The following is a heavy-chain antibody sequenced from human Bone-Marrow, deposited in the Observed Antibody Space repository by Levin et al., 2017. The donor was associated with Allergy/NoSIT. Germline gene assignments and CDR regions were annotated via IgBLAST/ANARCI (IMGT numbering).Heavy chain of an antibody. CDR2: ISYDGSNK. D-gene: IGHD2-21*02. J-gene: IGHJ6*02. Sequence: PGGSLRLSCAASGFTFSSYGMHWVRQAPGKGLEWVAVISYDGSNKYYADSVKGRFTISRDNSKNTLYLQMNSLRAEDTAVYYCAKDDNPPNRGCGGDCYSAGYYYYGMDVWGQGTTVTVSS. CDR1: GFTFSSYG. V-gene: IGHV3-30*18. CDR3: AKDDNPPNRGCGGDCYSAGYYYYGMDV.